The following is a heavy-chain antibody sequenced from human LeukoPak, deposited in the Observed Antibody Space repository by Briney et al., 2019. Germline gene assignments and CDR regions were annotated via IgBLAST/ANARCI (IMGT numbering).Heavy chain of an antibody. Sequence: GGSLRLSCAASGFIVSSNYMSWVRQAPGKGLEWVAGISGGDGSIYHADSVKGRFTISRDISKSTLHLQMNSLRAEDTAVYYCARGSLWGQGTTVTVSS. CDR3: ARGSL. J-gene: IGHJ6*02. V-gene: IGHV3-53*01. CDR2: ISGGDGSI. CDR1: GFIVSSNY.